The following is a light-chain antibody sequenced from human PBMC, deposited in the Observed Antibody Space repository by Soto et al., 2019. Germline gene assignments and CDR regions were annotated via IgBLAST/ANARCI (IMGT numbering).Light chain of an antibody. J-gene: IGLJ3*02. CDR1: SSDVGSYNY. V-gene: IGLV2-11*01. CDR2: DVS. Sequence: QSALTQPRSVSGSPGQSVTISCTGTSSDVGSYNYVSWYQQHPGKAPKVTIYDVSKRPSGVPDRFSGSKSGNTASLTISGLQAEDEADYYCCSYAGRYALWVFGGGTKLTVL. CDR3: CSYAGRYALWV.